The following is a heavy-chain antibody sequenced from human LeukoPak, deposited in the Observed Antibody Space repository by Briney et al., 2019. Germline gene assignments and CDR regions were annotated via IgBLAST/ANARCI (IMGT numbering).Heavy chain of an antibody. CDR1: GFTFSRYW. J-gene: IGHJ4*02. Sequence: PGGSLRLSCAASGFTFSRYWMRWVRRAPGKGLEGVAKIKNDGSEEYYVDSVKGRFTISRDNARNSLFLQMNSLTVEDTAVYYCARAIRGSAVDTGDRWGQGTLVTVSS. CDR3: ARAIRGSAVDTGDR. V-gene: IGHV3-7*01. D-gene: IGHD3-10*01. CDR2: IKNDGSEE.